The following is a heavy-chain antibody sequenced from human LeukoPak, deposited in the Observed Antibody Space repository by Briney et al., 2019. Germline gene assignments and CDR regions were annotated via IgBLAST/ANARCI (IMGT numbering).Heavy chain of an antibody. CDR2: IYSGGST. CDR3: AKDGPEVVAAEKGIFLDY. V-gene: IGHV3-53*05. D-gene: IGHD5-12*01. J-gene: IGHJ4*02. Sequence: GSLRLSCAASGFTVSSNYMSWVRQAPGKGLEWVSVIYSGGSTYYADSVKGRFTISRDNSKNTLYLQMNSLRAEDTAVYYCAKDGPEVVAAEKGIFLDYWGQGTLVTVSS. CDR1: GFTVSSNY.